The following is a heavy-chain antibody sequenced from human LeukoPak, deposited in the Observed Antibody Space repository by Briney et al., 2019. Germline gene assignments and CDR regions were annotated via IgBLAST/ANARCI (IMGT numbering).Heavy chain of an antibody. CDR3: SKGQHRYDASGGVCGNCFEA. V-gene: IGHV3-30*18. Sequence: GGSLRRSYAASGFTFSSYGMDWVRQAPGKGLEWVAVISYNGSNKYYADSVKGRFTISRDNSKNTLYLQMNSLRAEDTAVYYCSKGQHRYDASGGVCGNCFEAWGQGALVTVSS. CDR2: ISYNGSNK. CDR1: GFTFSSYG. D-gene: IGHD3-10*01. J-gene: IGHJ5*02.